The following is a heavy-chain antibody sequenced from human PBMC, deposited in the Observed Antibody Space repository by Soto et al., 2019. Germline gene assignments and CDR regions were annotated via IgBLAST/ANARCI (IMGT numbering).Heavy chain of an antibody. D-gene: IGHD3-10*01. J-gene: IGHJ5*02. V-gene: IGHV4-61*01. Sequence: QVQLQESGPGLVKPSETLSLTCTVSGGSVSSGSYYWSWIRQPPGKGLEWIGYIYYSGSTNYNPSLKRRVTISVDTSKNQFSLKLSSVTAADTAVYYCARTRALLLWFGELDSNDNWFDPWGQGTLVTVSS. CDR3: ARTRALLLWFGELDSNDNWFDP. CDR1: GGSVSSGSYY. CDR2: IYYSGST.